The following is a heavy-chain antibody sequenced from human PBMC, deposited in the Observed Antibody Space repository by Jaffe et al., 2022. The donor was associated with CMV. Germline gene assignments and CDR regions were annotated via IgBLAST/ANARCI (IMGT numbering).Heavy chain of an antibody. J-gene: IGHJ4*02. V-gene: IGHV1-3*04. D-gene: IGHD2-2*01. CDR2: INSGNDDT. CDR3: AREPALDY. Sequence: QVQLVQSGAEMKKPGASVKVSCQASGYTLSTFAMHWLRQAPGQSLEWMGWINSGNDDTRYSQRFQDRVTITRNTSANTVYMELSGLRSEDTAMYYCAREPALDYWGQGTLVTVSS. CDR1: GYTLSTFA.